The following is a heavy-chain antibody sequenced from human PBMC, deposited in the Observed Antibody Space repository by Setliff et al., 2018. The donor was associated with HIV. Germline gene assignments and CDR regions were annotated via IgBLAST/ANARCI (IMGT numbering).Heavy chain of an antibody. V-gene: IGHV3-7*01. CDR1: GFTFNYFW. D-gene: IGHD3-10*01. CDR3: ARSVIGYYYYGMDV. J-gene: IGHJ6*02. CDR2: IKQDGSEK. Sequence: GGSLRFSCAAFGFTFNYFWMSWVRQAPGKGLEWVANIKQDGSEKYYVDSVKGRFTISRDNAKNSLYLQMNSLRAEDTAVYYCARSVIGYYYYGMDVWGQGTLVTVSS.